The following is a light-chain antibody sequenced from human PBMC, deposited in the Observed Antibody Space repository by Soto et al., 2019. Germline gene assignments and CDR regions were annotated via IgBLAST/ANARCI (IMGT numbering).Light chain of an antibody. V-gene: IGKV1-5*03. Sequence: DIQMTQSPSTLSASVGDRVTITCRASQSISSWLAWYQQKPGKAPKVLIHKASSLESGVPSRFSGSGSGTEFSLTISSLQPDDFATYFCQQYNGYSRAFGQGTKVEIK. J-gene: IGKJ1*01. CDR1: QSISSW. CDR2: KAS. CDR3: QQYNGYSRA.